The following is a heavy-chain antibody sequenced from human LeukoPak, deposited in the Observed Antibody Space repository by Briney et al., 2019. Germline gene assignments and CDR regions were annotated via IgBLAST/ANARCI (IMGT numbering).Heavy chain of an antibody. J-gene: IGHJ3*02. V-gene: IGHV3-23*01. Sequence: GRSLTLSCAASGFTFDDCAMHWVRQAPGKGLEWVSAISGSGGSTYYADSVKGRFTISRDNSKNTLYLQMNSLRAEDTAVYYCAKVITFGGVIVPDAFDIWGQGTIVTVSS. CDR3: AKVITFGGVIVPDAFDI. D-gene: IGHD3-16*02. CDR2: ISGSGGST. CDR1: GFTFDDCA.